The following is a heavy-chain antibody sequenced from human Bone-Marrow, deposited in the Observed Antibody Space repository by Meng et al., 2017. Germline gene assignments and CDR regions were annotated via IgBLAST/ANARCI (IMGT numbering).Heavy chain of an antibody. CDR2: ISAYNGNT. V-gene: IGHV1-18*01. J-gene: IGHJ4*02. D-gene: IGHD2-8*01. CDR1: GYTFTIYG. CDR3: AREWSAPYFDY. Sequence: QCKLVKSGAEVKKPGASVKVSFKASGYTFTIYGISWVRQAPGQGLEWMGWISAYNGNTNYAQKLQGRVTMTTDTSTSTAYMELRSLRSDDTAVYYCAREWSAPYFDYWGQGTLVTVSS.